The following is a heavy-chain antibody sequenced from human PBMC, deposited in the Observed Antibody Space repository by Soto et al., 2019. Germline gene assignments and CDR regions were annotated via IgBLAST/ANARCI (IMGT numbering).Heavy chain of an antibody. CDR1: GCSISSGGYY. CDR3: AGGSSKSWFDP. V-gene: IGHV4-31*03. CDR2: IYYNGNT. J-gene: IGHJ5*02. D-gene: IGHD6-6*01. Sequence: QVQLQESGPGLVKASQTLSLTCTVSGCSISSGGYYWSWIRQHPGKGLEWIGYIYYNGNTYYNPSLKSRITISLDTSKNQFSLKLTSVTAADTAVYYCAGGSSKSWFDPWGQGTLVTVSS.